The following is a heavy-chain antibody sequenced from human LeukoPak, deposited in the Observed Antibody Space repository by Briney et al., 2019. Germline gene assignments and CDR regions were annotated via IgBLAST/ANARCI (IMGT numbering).Heavy chain of an antibody. J-gene: IGHJ4*02. V-gene: IGHV4-59*01. CDR3: ARSGMYSSCGAAVY. D-gene: IGHD6-6*01. CDR1: GGSISSYY. CDR2: IYCSGST. Sequence: MSSETLSLTCTVSGGSISSYYWSWIRQPPGKGLEWIGYIYCSGSTNYNPSLKSRVTISVDTSKNQFSLKLSSVTAADTAVYYCARSGMYSSCGAAVYWGQGTLVTVSS.